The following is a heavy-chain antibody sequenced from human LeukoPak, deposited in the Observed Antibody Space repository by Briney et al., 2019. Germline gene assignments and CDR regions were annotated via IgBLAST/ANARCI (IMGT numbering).Heavy chain of an antibody. CDR3: ASGSSGYPPQFFDY. CDR1: GGSVSDYY. J-gene: IGHJ4*02. Sequence: TSETLSLTCTLSGGSVSDYYWSWIRQSPGKGLEWIGYIYHTGSTSYSPSLKSRVTISADTSKNQFSLKLSSVTAADTAVYYCASGSSGYPPQFFDYWGQGTLVTVSS. D-gene: IGHD3-22*01. V-gene: IGHV4-59*08. CDR2: IYHTGST.